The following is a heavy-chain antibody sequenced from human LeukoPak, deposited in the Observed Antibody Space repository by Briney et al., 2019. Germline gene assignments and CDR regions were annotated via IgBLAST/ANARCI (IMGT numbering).Heavy chain of an antibody. D-gene: IGHD2-2*01. Sequence: SETLSLTCTVSGGSISSYYWSWIRQPPGKGLEWIGYIYYSGSTNYNPSLKSRVTISVDTSKNQFSLKLSSVTAADTAVYYCARTSSKYCSSTSCYVFDYWGQGTLVTVSS. CDR3: ARTSSKYCSSTSCYVFDY. V-gene: IGHV4-59*01. J-gene: IGHJ4*02. CDR1: GGSISSYY. CDR2: IYYSGST.